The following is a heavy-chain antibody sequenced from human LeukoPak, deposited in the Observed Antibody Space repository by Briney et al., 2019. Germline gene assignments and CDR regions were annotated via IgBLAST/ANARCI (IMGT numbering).Heavy chain of an antibody. J-gene: IGHJ4*02. D-gene: IGHD5-18*01. CDR1: GFTFSSYW. V-gene: IGHV3-7*01. CDR3: ARHLSGITGYTYGRGIDY. Sequence: GGSLRLSCAASGFTFSSYWMSWVRQAPGKGLAGVANIKKDGREKYYVDSVKGRFPISRDNAKTSLYLQMNSLRAEDTAVYYCARHLSGITGYTYGRGIDYWGQGTLVTVSS. CDR2: IKKDGREK.